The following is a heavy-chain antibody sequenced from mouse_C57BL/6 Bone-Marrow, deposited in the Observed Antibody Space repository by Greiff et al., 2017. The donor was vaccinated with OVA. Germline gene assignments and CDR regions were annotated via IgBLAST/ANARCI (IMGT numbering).Heavy chain of an antibody. Sequence: QVQLQQPGAELVMPGASVKLSCKASGYTFTSYWMHWVKQRPGQGLEWIGEIDPSASYTNYNQKFKGKSTLTVDKSSSTAYMQLSSLTSEDSAVYYCARDYGPPIYSAMDYWGRGTSVTVSS. D-gene: IGHD1-1*01. CDR1: GYTFTSYW. J-gene: IGHJ4*01. V-gene: IGHV1-69*01. CDR2: IDPSASYT. CDR3: ARDYGPPIYSAMDY.